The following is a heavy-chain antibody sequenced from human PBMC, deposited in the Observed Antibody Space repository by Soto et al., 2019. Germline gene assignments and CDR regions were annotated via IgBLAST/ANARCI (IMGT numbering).Heavy chain of an antibody. Sequence: QVQLVQSGAEVKKPGSSVKVSCKASGGTFSSYAISWVRQAPGQGLEWMGGIIPIFGTANYAQKFQGRVKITEDESPSTANMELSRLRSEDTAVYYCARGGGWDDPVVGWGQGTLVTVSS. CDR1: GGTFSSYA. J-gene: IGHJ4*02. CDR2: IIPIFGTA. D-gene: IGHD2-21*01. V-gene: IGHV1-69*12. CDR3: ARGGGWDDPVVG.